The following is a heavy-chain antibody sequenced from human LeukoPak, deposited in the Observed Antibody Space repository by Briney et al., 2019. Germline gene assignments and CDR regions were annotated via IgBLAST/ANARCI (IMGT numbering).Heavy chain of an antibody. V-gene: IGHV3-48*01. CDR3: ARVYSSGWANDY. D-gene: IGHD6-19*01. Sequence: PGGSLRLSCAASGFTFSSYSMNWVRQAPGKGLEWVSYISSSSGTIYYADSVKGRFTISRDNAKSSVYLQMNSLRAEDTAVYYCARVYSSGWANDYWGQGTLVTVSS. CDR1: GFTFSSYS. J-gene: IGHJ4*02. CDR2: ISSSSGTI.